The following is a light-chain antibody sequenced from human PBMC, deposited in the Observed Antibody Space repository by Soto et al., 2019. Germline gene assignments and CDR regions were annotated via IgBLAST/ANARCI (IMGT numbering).Light chain of an antibody. CDR2: EVT. CDR3: SSYSGNNNVV. J-gene: IGLJ2*01. Sequence: QSALTQPPSASGSPGQSVTTSCTGTSSDVGGYNYVSWYQQHPGKAPKLIIYEVTKRPSGVPDRFSGSKSGNTASLTVSGLQAEDEADYYCSSYSGNNNVVFGGGTKLTVL. V-gene: IGLV2-8*01. CDR1: SSDVGGYNY.